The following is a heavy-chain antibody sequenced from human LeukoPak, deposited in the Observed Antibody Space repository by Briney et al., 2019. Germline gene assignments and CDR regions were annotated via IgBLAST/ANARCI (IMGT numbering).Heavy chain of an antibody. J-gene: IGHJ3*02. Sequence: SETLSLTCTVSGGPIGSYYWSWFRQPPGKGLEWIGYIYYSGSTNYNPSLKSRVTISVDTSKNQFSLKLSSVTAADTAVYYCARFTSYGYLADAFDIWGQGTMVTVSS. CDR1: GGPIGSYY. CDR3: ARFTSYGYLADAFDI. D-gene: IGHD5-18*01. V-gene: IGHV4-59*13. CDR2: IYYSGST.